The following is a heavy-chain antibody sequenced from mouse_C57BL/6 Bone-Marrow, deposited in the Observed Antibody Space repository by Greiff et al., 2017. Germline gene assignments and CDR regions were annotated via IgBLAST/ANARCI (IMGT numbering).Heavy chain of an antibody. Sequence: EVQLQQSGAELVRPGASVKLSCTASGFTIKDDYMHWVKQRPEQGLEWIGWIDPENGDTEYASKFQGKATITADTSSNTAYLQLSSLTSEDTAVYYCTSQLYAMDYWGQGTSVTVSS. J-gene: IGHJ4*01. CDR2: IDPENGDT. CDR3: TSQLYAMDY. CDR1: GFTIKDDY. V-gene: IGHV14-4*01. D-gene: IGHD3-1*01.